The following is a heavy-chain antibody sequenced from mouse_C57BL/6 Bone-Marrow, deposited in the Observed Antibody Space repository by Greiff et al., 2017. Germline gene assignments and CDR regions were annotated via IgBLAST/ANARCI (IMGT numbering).Heavy chain of an antibody. V-gene: IGHV1-54*01. J-gene: IGHJ1*03. CDR1: GYAFTNYL. D-gene: IGHD1-1*01. CDR3: ARVITTVVASFPYWYFDV. Sequence: VQLQQSGAELVRPGTSVKVSCKASGYAFTNYLIEWVKQRPGQGLEWIGVINPGSGGTNYNEKFKGKATLTADKSSSTAYMQLSSLTSEDSAVYFCARVITTVVASFPYWYFDVWGTGTTVTVSS. CDR2: INPGSGGT.